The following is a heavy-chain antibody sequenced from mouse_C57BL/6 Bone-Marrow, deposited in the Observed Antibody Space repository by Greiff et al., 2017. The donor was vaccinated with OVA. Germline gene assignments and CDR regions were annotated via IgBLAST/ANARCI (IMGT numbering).Heavy chain of an antibody. CDR2: IRSKSNNYAT. Sequence: EVQLVESGGGLVQPKGSLKLSFAASGFSFNTYAMNWVRQAPGKGLEWVGRIRSKSNNYATYYADSVKDRFTISRDDSESMLYLQMNTLKTEDTAMYYCVRHGYYAMDYWGQGTSVTVSA. J-gene: IGHJ4*01. V-gene: IGHV10-1*01. CDR3: VRHGYYAMDY. CDR1: GFSFNTYA.